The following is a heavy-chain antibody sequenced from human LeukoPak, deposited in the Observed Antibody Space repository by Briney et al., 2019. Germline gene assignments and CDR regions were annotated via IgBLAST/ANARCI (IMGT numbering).Heavy chain of an antibody. CDR3: ARDQGDDRDY. D-gene: IGHD1-14*01. V-gene: IGHV4-61*02. CDR2: IYTSGST. CDR1: GGSISSGSYY. Sequence: SQTPSLTCTVSGGSISSGSYYWSWIRQPAGKGLEWIGRIYTSGSTNYNPSLKSRVTISVDTSKNQFSLKLSSVTAADTAVYYCARDQGDDRDYWGQGTLVTVSS. J-gene: IGHJ4*02.